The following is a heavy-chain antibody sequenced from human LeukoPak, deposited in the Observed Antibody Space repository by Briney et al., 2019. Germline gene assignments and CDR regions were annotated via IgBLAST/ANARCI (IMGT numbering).Heavy chain of an antibody. CDR2: ISENGAST. CDR1: EFTFGNYA. J-gene: IGHJ4*02. Sequence: QTGGSLRLSCAASEFTFGNYAMSWVRQAPGRGLEWVSSISENGASTNYADSVKGRFTISRDNPTNTLYLQMKSLRADDTALSYRAKDRDRVYDYVWGTNRHPTFASWGQGTLVTVSS. CDR3: AKDRDRVYDYVWGTNRHPTFAS. V-gene: IGHV3-23*01. D-gene: IGHD3-16*02.